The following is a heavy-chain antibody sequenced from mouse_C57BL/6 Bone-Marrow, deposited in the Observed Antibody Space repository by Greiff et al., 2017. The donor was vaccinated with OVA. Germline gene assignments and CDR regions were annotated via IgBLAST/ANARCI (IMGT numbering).Heavy chain of an antibody. J-gene: IGHJ4*01. D-gene: IGHD2-1*01. Sequence: QVQLKESGPELVKPGASVKISCKASGYAFSSSWMNWVKQRPGKGLEWIGRIYPGDGDTNYNGKFKGKATLTADKSSSTAYMQLSSLTSEDSAVYFCASYGNYVGDYWGQGTSVTVSS. CDR3: ASYGNYVGDY. CDR1: GYAFSSSW. V-gene: IGHV1-82*01. CDR2: IYPGDGDT.